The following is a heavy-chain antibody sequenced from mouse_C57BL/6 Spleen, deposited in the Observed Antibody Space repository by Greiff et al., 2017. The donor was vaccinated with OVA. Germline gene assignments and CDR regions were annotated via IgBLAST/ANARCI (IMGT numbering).Heavy chain of an antibody. V-gene: IGHV5-9*01. CDR3: ARNQYYGSSHFDY. J-gene: IGHJ2*01. Sequence: EVQGVESGGGLVKPGGSLKLSCAASGFTFSSYTMSWVRQTPEKRLEWVATISGGGGNTYYPDRVKGRFTISRDNAKNTLYLQMRSLRSEDTALDYCARNQYYGSSHFDYWGQGTTLTVSS. D-gene: IGHD1-1*01. CDR1: GFTFSSYT. CDR2: ISGGGGNT.